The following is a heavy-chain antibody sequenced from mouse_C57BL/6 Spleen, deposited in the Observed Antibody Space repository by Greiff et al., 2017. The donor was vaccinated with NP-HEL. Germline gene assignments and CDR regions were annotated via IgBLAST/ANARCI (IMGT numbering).Heavy chain of an antibody. CDR2: ISDGGSYT. J-gene: IGHJ1*03. D-gene: IGHD1-1*01. Sequence: EVKLVESGGGLVKPGGSLKLSCAASGFTFSSYAMSWVRQTPEKRLEWVATISDGGSYTYYPDNVKGRFTISRDNAKNNLYLQMSHLKSEDTAMYYCARVITTVVAYWYFDVWGTGTTVTVSS. CDR3: ARVITTVVAYWYFDV. CDR1: GFTFSSYA. V-gene: IGHV5-4*03.